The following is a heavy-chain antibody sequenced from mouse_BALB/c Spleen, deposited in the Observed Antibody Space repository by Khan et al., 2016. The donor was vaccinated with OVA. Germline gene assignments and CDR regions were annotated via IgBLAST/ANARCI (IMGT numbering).Heavy chain of an antibody. V-gene: IGHV5-6*01. Sequence: EVELVESGGDLVKPGGSLKLSCAASGFTFSTYGMSWVRQTPDKRLEWVACISSGGSYTYYPDSFKGRFTISRDNSKNTPHLQMRSLRSEDTAMYYGTRLAYCDNREGFAYWGQGTLVTVSA. D-gene: IGHD1-1*01. CDR3: TRLAYCDNREGFAY. J-gene: IGHJ3*01. CDR2: ISSGGSYT. CDR1: GFTFSTYG.